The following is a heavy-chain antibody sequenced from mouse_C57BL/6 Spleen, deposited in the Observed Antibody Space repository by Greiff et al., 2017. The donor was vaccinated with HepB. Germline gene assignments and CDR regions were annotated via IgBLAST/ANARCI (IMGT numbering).Heavy chain of an antibody. D-gene: IGHD2-3*01. Sequence: EVQGVESGGGLVKPGGSLKLSCAASGFTFSSYTMSWVRQTPEKRLEWVATISGGGGNTYYPDSVKGRFTISRDNAKNTLYLQMSSLRSEDTALYYCARLDGYYMYFDVWGTGTTVTVSS. J-gene: IGHJ1*03. CDR2: ISGGGGNT. V-gene: IGHV5-9*01. CDR1: GFTFSSYT. CDR3: ARLDGYYMYFDV.